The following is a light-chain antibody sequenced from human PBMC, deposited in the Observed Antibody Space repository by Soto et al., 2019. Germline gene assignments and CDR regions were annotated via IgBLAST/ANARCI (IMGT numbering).Light chain of an antibody. V-gene: IGKV3-11*01. CDR1: QSVSRH. Sequence: EVVLTQSPATLSLSPGERATLSCRASQSVSRHLAWYQQKPGQAPRLLILDASDRATGIPARFSGSGSGTNFTLTISRLEPEDFAVYYCQQYISSPRTFGQGTKVEIK. J-gene: IGKJ1*01. CDR3: QQYISSPRT. CDR2: DAS.